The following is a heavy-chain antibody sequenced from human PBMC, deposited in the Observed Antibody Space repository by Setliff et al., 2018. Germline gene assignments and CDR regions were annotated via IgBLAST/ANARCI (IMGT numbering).Heavy chain of an antibody. J-gene: IGHJ5*02. CDR1: GGSISSGSYY. V-gene: IGHV4-61*09. CDR3: ARDLYSSSWQSRMGFDP. D-gene: IGHD6-13*01. Sequence: SETLSLTCTVSGGSISSGSYYWSWIRQPAGKGLEWIGHIYSSGSTNYNPSLKSRVTISVDRSKNQFSLKLSSVIAADTAVYYCARDLYSSSWQSRMGFDPWGQGTLVTVSS. CDR2: IYSSGST.